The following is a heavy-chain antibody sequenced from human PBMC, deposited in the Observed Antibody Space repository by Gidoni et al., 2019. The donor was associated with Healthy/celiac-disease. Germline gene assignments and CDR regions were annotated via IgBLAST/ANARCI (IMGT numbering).Heavy chain of an antibody. J-gene: IGHJ5*02. CDR1: GGSISSYY. CDR3: ARSRFRGWFDP. CDR2: IYYSGST. V-gene: IGHV4-59*01. Sequence: QVQLQESGPGLVKPSETLSLTCTVSGGSISSYYWSWIRQPPGKGLEWIGYIYYSGSTNYNPSLKSRVTISVDTSKNQFSLKLSSVTAADTAVYYCARSRFRGWFDPWGQGTLVTVSS.